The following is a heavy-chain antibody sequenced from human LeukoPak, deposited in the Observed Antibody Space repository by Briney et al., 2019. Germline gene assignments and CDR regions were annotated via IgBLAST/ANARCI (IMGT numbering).Heavy chain of an antibody. V-gene: IGHV3-74*01. D-gene: IGHD3-9*01. J-gene: IGHJ4*02. Sequence: GGSLRLSCAASGFTFSSYWMNWVRQAPGKGLVWVSRIASDGSSTTYADSVKGRFTISRDNAKNTLYLQMNSLRAEDTAVYYCARDMTGDNYDYWGQGTLVTVSS. CDR2: IASDGSST. CDR3: ARDMTGDNYDY. CDR1: GFTFSSYW.